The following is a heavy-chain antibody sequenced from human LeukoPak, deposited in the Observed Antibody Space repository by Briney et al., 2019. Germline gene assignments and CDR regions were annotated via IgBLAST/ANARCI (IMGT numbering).Heavy chain of an antibody. D-gene: IGHD2-15*01. CDR1: GGSFSGYY. CDR3: ARVSVARRFDY. CDR2: INHSGST. Sequence: SSETLSLTCAVYGGSFSGYYWSWIRQPPGKGLEWIGEINHSGSTNYNPSLKSRVTISVDTSKNQFSLKLSSVTAADTAVYYCARVSVARRFDYWGQGTLVTVSS. J-gene: IGHJ4*02. V-gene: IGHV4-34*01.